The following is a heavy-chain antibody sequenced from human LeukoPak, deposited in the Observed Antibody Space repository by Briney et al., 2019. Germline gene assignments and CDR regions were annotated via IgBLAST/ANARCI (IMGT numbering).Heavy chain of an antibody. CDR3: ARDRDEQWNLFDY. V-gene: IGHV3-21*01. Sequence: GGSLRLSCAASGFTFSSYSMNWVRQAPGKGLEWVSYISSGSSDIYYADSVKGRFTISRDNAKNSLYLQMNSLRAEDTAVYYCARDRDEQWNLFDYWGQGTLVTVSS. CDR2: ISSGSSDI. D-gene: IGHD6-19*01. CDR1: GFTFSSYS. J-gene: IGHJ4*02.